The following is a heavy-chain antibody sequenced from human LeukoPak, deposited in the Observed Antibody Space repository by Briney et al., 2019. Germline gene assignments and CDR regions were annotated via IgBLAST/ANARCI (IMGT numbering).Heavy chain of an antibody. V-gene: IGHV3-23*01. CDR1: GFTFSSYA. D-gene: IGHD1-26*01. Sequence: QAGGSLRLSCEVSGFTFSSYAMSWVRQAPGGGLEWVSAVTGSGGSTYFADSVRGRFTISRDNSKNTLYLQMNSLRAEDTAVYYCAKGLNSGNYPYFDHWGQGTLVTVSS. CDR2: VTGSGGST. CDR3: AKGLNSGNYPYFDH. J-gene: IGHJ4*02.